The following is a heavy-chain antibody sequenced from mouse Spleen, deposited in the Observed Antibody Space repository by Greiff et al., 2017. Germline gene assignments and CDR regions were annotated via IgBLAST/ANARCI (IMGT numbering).Heavy chain of an antibody. D-gene: IGHD1-1*02. CDR3: ARDGWGGIPYWYFDV. J-gene: IGHJ1*01. CDR1: GFTFSSYG. CDR2: ISGGGSYT. V-gene: IGHV5-9-2*01. Sequence: DVHLVESGGGLVKPGGSLKLSCAASGFTFSSYGMSWVRQTPEKRLEWVATISGGGSYTYYPDSVKGRFTISRDNAKNNLYLQMSSLRSEDTALYYCARDGWGGIPYWYFDVWGAGTTVTVSS.